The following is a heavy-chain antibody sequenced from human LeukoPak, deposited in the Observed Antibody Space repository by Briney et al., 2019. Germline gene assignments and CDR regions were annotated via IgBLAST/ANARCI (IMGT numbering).Heavy chain of an antibody. CDR2: ISYDGSNK. V-gene: IGHV3-30-3*01. CDR3: ARDLTKGIVPPTRL. D-gene: IGHD3-22*01. Sequence: GGSLRLSCAASGFTFSSYAMHWVRQAPGNGLEWVAVISYDGSNKYYADSVKGRFTISRDNSKNTLYLQMNSLRAEDTAVYYCARDLTKGIVPPTRLWGQGTLVTVSS. CDR1: GFTFSSYA. J-gene: IGHJ4*02.